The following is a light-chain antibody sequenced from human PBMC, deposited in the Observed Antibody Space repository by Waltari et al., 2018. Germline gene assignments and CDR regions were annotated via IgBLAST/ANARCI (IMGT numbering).Light chain of an antibody. CDR2: QVS. V-gene: IGKV2-30*01. Sequence: GVLTQSPLSLAVTLGQPASISCKSSQSLLYSNGNVYLDWYLQRPGQSPRRLFYQVSKRDSGVPDRFSGSGSDTDFTLRISRVEADDVGTYYCLQVPFTFGPGTKMEVK. J-gene: IGKJ3*01. CDR1: QSLLYSNGNVY. CDR3: LQVPFT.